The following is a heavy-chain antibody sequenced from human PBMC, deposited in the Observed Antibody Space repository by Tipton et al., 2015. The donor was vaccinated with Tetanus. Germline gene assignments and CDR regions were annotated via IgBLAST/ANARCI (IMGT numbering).Heavy chain of an antibody. D-gene: IGHD3-22*01. Sequence: TLSLTCTVSGGSISSYYWSWIRQPAGKGLEWIGRIYTSGSTNYNPSLKSRVTMSVDTSKNQFSLKLSSVTAADTAVYYCARLTYYYDSSGYYSPNGYYYYGMDVWGQGTTVTVSS. V-gene: IGHV4-4*07. J-gene: IGHJ6*02. CDR1: GGSISSYY. CDR2: IYTSGST. CDR3: ARLTYYYDSSGYYSPNGYYYYGMDV.